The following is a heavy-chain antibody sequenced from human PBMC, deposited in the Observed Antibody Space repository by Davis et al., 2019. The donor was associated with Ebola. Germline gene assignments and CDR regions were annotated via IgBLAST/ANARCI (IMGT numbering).Heavy chain of an antibody. D-gene: IGHD3-10*01. CDR2: ISSGGST. J-gene: IGHJ4*02. V-gene: IGHV3-23*01. CDR3: AKTRSGIYYSSYDS. Sequence: GESLKISCTTSGFSFPGTWMHWVRQAPGKGLQWISSISSGGSTYYADSVRGRFTISRDNSKNTLFLQMNSLRAEDTAVYFCAKTRSGIYYSSYDSWGQGTLVTVSA. CDR1: GFSFPGTW.